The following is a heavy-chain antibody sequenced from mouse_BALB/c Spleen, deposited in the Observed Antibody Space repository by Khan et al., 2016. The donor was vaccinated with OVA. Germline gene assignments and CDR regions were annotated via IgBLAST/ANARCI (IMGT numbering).Heavy chain of an antibody. D-gene: IGHD2-1*01. CDR1: GFTFSSYT. V-gene: IGHV5-6-4*01. CDR2: ISSGGSYT. J-gene: IGHJ4*01. CDR3: TRGEGYYGNPYAMDY. Sequence: EVHLVESGGGFVKPGGSLKLSCAASGFTFSSYTMSWVRQTPEKRLEWVATISSGGSYTYYPDSVKGRFTFSRDNAKNTLYLQMTSLKSEDTAMYYCTRGEGYYGNPYAMDYWGQGTSVTVSS.